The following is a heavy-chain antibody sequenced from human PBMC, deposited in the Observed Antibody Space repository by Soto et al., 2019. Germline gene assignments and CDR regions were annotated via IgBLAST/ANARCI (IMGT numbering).Heavy chain of an antibody. Sequence: QITLKESGPTLVKPTQTLTLTCTFSGFSLSTSGVGVGWIRQPPGKALEWLALIYWDDDKRYSPSLKSRLTITKDTSKNQVVLTMTIMDPVDTATYYCAHRDGVIRTGKNWFDPWGQGTLVTVSS. CDR2: IYWDDDK. J-gene: IGHJ5*02. CDR3: AHRDGVIRTGKNWFDP. CDR1: GFSLSTSGVG. V-gene: IGHV2-5*02. D-gene: IGHD3-10*01.